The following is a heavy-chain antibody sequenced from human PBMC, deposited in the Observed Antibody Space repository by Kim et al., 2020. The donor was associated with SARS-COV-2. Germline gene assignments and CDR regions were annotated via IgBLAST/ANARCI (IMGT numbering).Heavy chain of an antibody. D-gene: IGHD6-13*01. CDR1: GGSFSGYY. CDR2: INHSGST. CDR3: ARTGYSSSWYGDKNWFDP. V-gene: IGHV4-34*01. J-gene: IGHJ5*02. Sequence: SETLSLTCAVYGGSFSGYYWSWIRQPPGKGLEWIGEINHSGSTNYNPSLKSRVTISVDTSKNQFSLKLSSVTAADTAVYYCARTGYSSSWYGDKNWFDPWGQGTLVTVPS.